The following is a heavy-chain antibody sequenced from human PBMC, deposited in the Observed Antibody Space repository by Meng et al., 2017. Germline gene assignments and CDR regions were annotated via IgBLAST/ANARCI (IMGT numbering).Heavy chain of an antibody. CDR3: AREIAAAYCGGDCYL. V-gene: IGHV1-69*01. J-gene: IGHJ5*02. CDR2: IIPIFGTA. D-gene: IGHD2-21*02. CDR1: GGTFSSYA. Sequence: QVQPVPAGAEVKKPGSSVKVSCKASGGTFSSYAISWVRQAPGQGLEWMGGIIPIFGTANYAQKFQGRVTITADESTSTAYMELSSLRSEDTAVYYCAREIAAAYCGGDCYLWGQGTLVTVSS.